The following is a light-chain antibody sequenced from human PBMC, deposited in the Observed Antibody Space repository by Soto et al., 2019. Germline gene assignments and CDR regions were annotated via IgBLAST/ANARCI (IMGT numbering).Light chain of an antibody. CDR2: DAS. J-gene: IGKJ2*01. CDR1: QSVGTD. Sequence: DIHMTQSPSTLSASVGDRVTITCRASQSVGTDLAWYQQKPGEVPKLLIYDASTLTSGVPPRFSGGGSGTEFTLTISSLQPDDVATYYCQHYDRYPYTFGQGTKLEI. CDR3: QHYDRYPYT. V-gene: IGKV1-5*01.